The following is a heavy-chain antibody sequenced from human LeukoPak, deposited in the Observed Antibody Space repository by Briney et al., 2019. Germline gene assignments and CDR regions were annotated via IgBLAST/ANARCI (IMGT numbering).Heavy chain of an antibody. CDR2: IIPIFGTA. CDR3: ARDRDFKIRVFDY. D-gene: IGHD3-3*01. Sequence: GASVKVSCKASGGTFSSYAISWVRQAPGQGLEWMGGIIPIFGTANYAQKFQGRVTITADKSTSTAYMELSSLRSEDTAVYYCARDRDFKIRVFDYWGQGTLVTVSS. V-gene: IGHV1-69*06. J-gene: IGHJ4*02. CDR1: GGTFSSYA.